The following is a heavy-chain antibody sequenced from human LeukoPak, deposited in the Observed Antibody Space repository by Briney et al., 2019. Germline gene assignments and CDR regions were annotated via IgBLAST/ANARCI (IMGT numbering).Heavy chain of an antibody. V-gene: IGHV3-23*01. CDR1: GFTFSSYG. Sequence: PGGSLRLSCAASGFTFSSYGMSWVRQAPGKGLGWVSAISGSGGSTYYADSVKGRFTISRDNSKNTLYLQMNSLRAEDTAVYYCAKESSYGGYGYHGYWGQGTLVTVSS. D-gene: IGHD5-12*01. CDR2: ISGSGGST. CDR3: AKESSYGGYGYHGY. J-gene: IGHJ4*02.